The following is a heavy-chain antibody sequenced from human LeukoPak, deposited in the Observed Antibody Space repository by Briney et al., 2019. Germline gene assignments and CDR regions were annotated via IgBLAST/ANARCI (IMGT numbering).Heavy chain of an antibody. V-gene: IGHV4-39*01. D-gene: IGHD3-16*02. CDR1: GGSFSGYY. CDR3: ASEHLGDYVWGSYRPSRDAFDI. CDR2: IYYSGST. J-gene: IGHJ3*02. Sequence: SETLSLTCAVYGGSFSGYYWGWIRQPPGKGLEWIGSIYYSGSTYYNPSLKSRVAISVDTSKNQFSLKLSSVTAADTAVYYCASEHLGDYVWGSYRPSRDAFDIWGQGTMVTVSS.